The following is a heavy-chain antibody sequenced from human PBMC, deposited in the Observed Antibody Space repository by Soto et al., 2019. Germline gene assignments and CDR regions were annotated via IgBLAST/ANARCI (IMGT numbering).Heavy chain of an antibody. CDR3: ARLPDGPLSYFDY. D-gene: IGHD3-16*02. V-gene: IGHV4-39*01. Sequence: SETLSLTCTVSGGSISSSSYYWGWIRQPPGKGLEWIGSIYYSGSTYYNPSLKSRVTISVDTSKNQFSLKLSSVTTADTAVYYCARLPDGPLSYFDYWGQGTLVTVSS. CDR2: IYYSGST. CDR1: GGSISSSSYY. J-gene: IGHJ4*02.